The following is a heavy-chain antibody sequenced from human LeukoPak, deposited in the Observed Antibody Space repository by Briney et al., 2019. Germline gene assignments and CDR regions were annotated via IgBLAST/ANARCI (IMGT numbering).Heavy chain of an antibody. Sequence: AASVKVSCKTSGYTFTSYAIRWVRQAPGQRLEWMGWINAGNGNTKYSQKFQGRVTITRDTSASTAYMELSSLRSEDTAVYYCAREAVAATLNWFDPWGQGTLVTVSS. CDR2: INAGNGNT. V-gene: IGHV1-3*01. CDR3: AREAVAATLNWFDP. CDR1: GYTFTSYA. J-gene: IGHJ5*02. D-gene: IGHD2-15*01.